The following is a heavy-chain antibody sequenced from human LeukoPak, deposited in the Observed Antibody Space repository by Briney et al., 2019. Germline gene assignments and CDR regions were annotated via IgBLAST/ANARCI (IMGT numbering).Heavy chain of an antibody. D-gene: IGHD6-19*01. CDR2: INHSGST. V-gene: IGHV4-34*01. CDR1: GGSLSGYY. J-gene: IGHJ4*02. Sequence: SETLSLTCAVYGGSLSGYYWSWIRQPPGKGLEWIGEINHSGSTNYNPSLKSRVTISVDTSKNQFSLKLSSVTAADTAVYYCARGVAGDFGYWGQGTLVTVSS. CDR3: ARGVAGDFGY.